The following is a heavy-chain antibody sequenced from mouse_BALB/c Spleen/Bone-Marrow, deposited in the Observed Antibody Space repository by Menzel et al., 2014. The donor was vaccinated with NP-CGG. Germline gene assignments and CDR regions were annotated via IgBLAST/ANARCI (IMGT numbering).Heavy chain of an antibody. J-gene: IGHJ4*01. CDR1: GYTFTSYY. V-gene: IGHV1S81*02. Sequence: VKLQESGAELVKPGASVKLSCKASGYTFTSYYMHWVKQRPGQGLEWFGEINPSNGGTNFNEKFKNKATLTVDKSSSTAYMQLSGLTSEDSAVYYCSRGRRDALDYWGQGTSVTVSS. CDR3: SRGRRDALDY. CDR2: INPSNGGT.